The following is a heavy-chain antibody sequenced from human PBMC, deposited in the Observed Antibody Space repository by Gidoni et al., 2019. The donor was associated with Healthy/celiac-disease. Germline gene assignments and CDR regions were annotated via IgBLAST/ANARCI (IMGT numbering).Heavy chain of an antibody. CDR3: ANSGYDTYYYYYGMDV. CDR1: GFTFSSYA. Sequence: EVQLLESGGGLVQPGGSLRLSCAASGFTFSSYAMSWVRQAPGKGLEWVSAIGGSGGSTYYADSVKGRFTISRDNSKNTLYLQMNSLRAEDTAVYYCANSGYDTYYYYYGMDVWGQGTTVTVSS. V-gene: IGHV3-23*01. J-gene: IGHJ6*02. CDR2: IGGSGGST. D-gene: IGHD5-12*01.